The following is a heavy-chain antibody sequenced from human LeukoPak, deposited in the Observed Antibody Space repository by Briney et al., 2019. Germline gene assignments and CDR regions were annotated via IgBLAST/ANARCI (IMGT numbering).Heavy chain of an antibody. Sequence: GGSLRLSCTASGFTITSYVTSWVRQAPGKGLEWISSLRGGDDSTNYADSVKGRFAISTDNFKNTVYLQMNSLRAEDTALYYCARIVGATRSFDYWGQGTLVTVSS. CDR2: LRGGDDST. D-gene: IGHD1-26*01. CDR3: ARIVGATRSFDY. V-gene: IGHV3-23*01. CDR1: GFTITSYV. J-gene: IGHJ4*02.